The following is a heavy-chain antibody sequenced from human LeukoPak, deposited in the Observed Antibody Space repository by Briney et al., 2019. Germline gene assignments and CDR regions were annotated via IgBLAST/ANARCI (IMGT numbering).Heavy chain of an antibody. CDR3: ARGRVFFDY. J-gene: IGHJ4*02. D-gene: IGHD3-3*01. Sequence: GGSLRLSCAASGFTFSSSGMNWVRQAPGKGLEWVSYISSSGDTIYYADSVKGRFTISRDNAKNSLYLQMNSLRAEDTAVYYCARGRVFFDYWGQGTLVTVSS. CDR2: ISSSGDTI. V-gene: IGHV3-48*04. CDR1: GFTFSSSG.